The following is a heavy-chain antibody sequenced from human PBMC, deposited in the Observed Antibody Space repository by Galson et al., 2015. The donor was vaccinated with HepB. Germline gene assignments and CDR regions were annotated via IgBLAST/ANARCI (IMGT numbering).Heavy chain of an antibody. V-gene: IGHV6-1*01. CDR1: GDSVSSNSAA. CDR2: TCYRSKWYN. Sequence: CAISGDSVSSNSAAWNWIRQSPSRGLEWLGRTCYRSKWYNDYAVSVKSRITINPDTSKNQFSLQLNSVTPEDTAVYYCARDSSYGTLHYYGMDVWGQGTTVTVSS. J-gene: IGHJ6*02. CDR3: ARDSSYGTLHYYGMDV. D-gene: IGHD5-18*01.